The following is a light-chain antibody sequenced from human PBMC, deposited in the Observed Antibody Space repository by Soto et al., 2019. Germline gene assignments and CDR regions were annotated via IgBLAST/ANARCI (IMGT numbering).Light chain of an antibody. CDR1: SSDVGGYNY. J-gene: IGLJ1*01. V-gene: IGLV2-14*01. CDR2: EVS. CDR3: SSYTTSSTPIYV. Sequence: QSALTQPASVSGSPGQSITISCTGTSSDVGGYNYVSWYQHHPGKAPRLMIYEVSNRPSGVSNRFSGSKSGNTASLTISGLQAEDEADYYCSSYTTSSTPIYVFGTGTKVTVL.